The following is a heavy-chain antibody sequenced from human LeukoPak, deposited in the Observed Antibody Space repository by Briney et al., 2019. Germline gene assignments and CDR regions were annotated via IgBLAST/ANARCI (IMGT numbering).Heavy chain of an antibody. CDR1: GFTFSSYS. Sequence: GGSLRLSCAASGFTFSSYSMNWVRQAPGKGLEWVSYISSSSSTIYYADSVKGRFTISRDNAKNSLYPQMNSLRDEDTAVYYCARDRDNWNYRGPNWFDPWGQGTLVTVSS. CDR2: ISSSSSTI. D-gene: IGHD1-7*01. J-gene: IGHJ5*02. CDR3: ARDRDNWNYRGPNWFDP. V-gene: IGHV3-48*02.